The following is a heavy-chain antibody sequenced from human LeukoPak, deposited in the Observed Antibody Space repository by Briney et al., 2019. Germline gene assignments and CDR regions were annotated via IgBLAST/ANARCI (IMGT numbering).Heavy chain of an antibody. CDR3: AKVVRAYYYYGMDV. Sequence: GGSLRLSCAASGFTFDDYAMHWFRQAPGKGLEWVSGISWNSGSIGYADSVKGRFTISRDNAKNSLYLQMNSLRAEDTALYYCAKVVRAYYYYGMDVWGQGTTVTVSS. V-gene: IGHV3-9*01. CDR2: ISWNSGSI. CDR1: GFTFDDYA. D-gene: IGHD3-10*01. J-gene: IGHJ6*02.